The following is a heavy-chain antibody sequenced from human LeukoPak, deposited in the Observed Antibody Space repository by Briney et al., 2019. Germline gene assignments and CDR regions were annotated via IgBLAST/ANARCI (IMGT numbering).Heavy chain of an antibody. V-gene: IGHV4-59*01. D-gene: IGHD5-18*01. CDR2: IYYSGST. CDR3: ARLVDTAMVTRWFDP. Sequence: SETLSLTCTVSGGSISSYYWSWIRQPPGKGPEWIGYIYYSGSTNYNPSLKSRVTISVDTSKNQFSLKLSSVTAADTAVYYCARLVDTAMVTRWFDPWGQGTLVTVSS. CDR1: GGSISSYY. J-gene: IGHJ5*02.